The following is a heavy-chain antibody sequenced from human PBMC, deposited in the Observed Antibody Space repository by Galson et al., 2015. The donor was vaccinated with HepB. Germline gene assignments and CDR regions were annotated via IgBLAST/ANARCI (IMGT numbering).Heavy chain of an antibody. CDR1: GFTFSHYG. V-gene: IGHV3-23*01. CDR2: ITNNGGTT. D-gene: IGHD3-16*02. J-gene: IGHJ5*02. CDR3: AKDISPIVIPSYQWFDP. Sequence: SLRLSCAGSGFTFSHYGMSWVRQAPGKGLEWVSTITNNGGTTYYPDSVKGRFTISRDNSKNTLYLQMNSLRAEDTAVYYCAKDISPIVIPSYQWFDPWGRGTLVTVSS.